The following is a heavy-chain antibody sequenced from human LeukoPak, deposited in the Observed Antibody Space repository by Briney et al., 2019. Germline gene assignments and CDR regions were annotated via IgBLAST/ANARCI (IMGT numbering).Heavy chain of an antibody. Sequence: GESLKISCKGSGYNFANSWIGWVRQMPGKGPQWMGLILPDDSDTRHSPSFRGQVTLSADKSISTAYLQWSSLKASDTAMYYCARPSIAARPTSWGYWGQGTLVTVSS. D-gene: IGHD6-6*01. CDR3: ARPSIAARPTSWGY. V-gene: IGHV5-51*01. CDR2: ILPDDSDT. J-gene: IGHJ4*02. CDR1: GYNFANSW.